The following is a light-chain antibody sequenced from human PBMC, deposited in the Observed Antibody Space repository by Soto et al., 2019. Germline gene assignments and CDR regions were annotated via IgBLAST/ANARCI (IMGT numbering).Light chain of an antibody. J-gene: IGKJ1*01. CDR2: DAS. Sequence: SVVTQSPATLSLSPGERATLSCRTSQSVDSQVAWYQQKVGQGPRLLIYDASNRATGVPDRFSGSGSGTDFTLTISSLEPEDFAVYHCTQRRTWPWTSGQGTKVEIK. CDR1: QSVDSQ. V-gene: IGKV3-11*01. CDR3: TQRRTWPWT.